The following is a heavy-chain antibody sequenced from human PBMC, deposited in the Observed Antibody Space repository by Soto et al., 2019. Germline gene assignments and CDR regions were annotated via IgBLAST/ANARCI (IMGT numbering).Heavy chain of an antibody. D-gene: IGHD3-22*01. CDR3: ARVGNYYDSSGIDAFDI. Sequence: GGSLRLSSAASGFTVGSYDMHGFRHATEKGLEWVSAIGTAGDTYYPGSVKGRFTISRENAKNSLYLQMNSLRAGDTAVYYCARVGNYYDSSGIDAFDIWGQGTMVTVSS. J-gene: IGHJ3*02. CDR1: GFTVGSYD. V-gene: IGHV3-13*01. CDR2: IGTAGDT.